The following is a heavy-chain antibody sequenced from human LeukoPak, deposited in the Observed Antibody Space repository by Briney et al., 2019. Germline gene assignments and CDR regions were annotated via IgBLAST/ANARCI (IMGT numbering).Heavy chain of an antibody. CDR3: AKDRADDFWSGYHVDY. J-gene: IGHJ4*02. V-gene: IGHV3-30-3*01. D-gene: IGHD3-3*01. CDR1: GFTFSNYA. Sequence: GRSLRLSCAASGFTFSNYATHWVRQAPGKGLEWVALISYNGGNKYYADSVKGRFTISRDNSKNTLYLQMNSLRAEDTAVYYCAKDRADDFWSGYHVDYWGQGTLVTVSS. CDR2: ISYNGGNK.